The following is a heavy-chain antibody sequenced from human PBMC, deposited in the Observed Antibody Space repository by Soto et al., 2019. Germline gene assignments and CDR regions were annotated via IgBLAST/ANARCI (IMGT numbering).Heavy chain of an antibody. J-gene: IGHJ4*02. D-gene: IGHD1-26*01. V-gene: IGHV3-11*05. CDR2: ISSSSSYT. CDR3: ARVAVGATYYFDY. CDR1: GFNISDYY. Sequence: GVSLRLSCAASGFNISDYYMSWIRQATGKGLEWVSYISSSSSYTNYADSVKGRFTISRDNAKNSLYLQMNSLRAEDTAVYYCARVAVGATYYFDYWGQGTLVTVSS.